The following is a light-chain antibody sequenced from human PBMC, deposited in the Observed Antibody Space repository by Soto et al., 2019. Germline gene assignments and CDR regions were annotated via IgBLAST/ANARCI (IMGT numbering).Light chain of an antibody. CDR3: SSYPSTSTLVV. J-gene: IGLJ2*01. CDR1: SSDIGGYDY. V-gene: IGLV2-14*01. CDR2: DVT. Sequence: QSALTQPASVSGSPGQSITISCTGTSSDIGGYDYVSWYQQYPGKVPKLMIYDVTNRASGVPSRFSASKSGDTASLTISGLQAEDEADYYCSSYPSTSTLVVFGGGTQLTVL.